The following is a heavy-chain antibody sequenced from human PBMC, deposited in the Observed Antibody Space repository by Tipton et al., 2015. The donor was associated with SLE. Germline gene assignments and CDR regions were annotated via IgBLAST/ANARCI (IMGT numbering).Heavy chain of an antibody. Sequence: SLRLSCAASGFTFDDYAMHWVRQAPGKGLEWVSGISWNSGSIDYADSVKGRFTISRDNSKNTLYLQMNSLRAEDTAVYYCARDYYGSHWYFDLWGRGTLVTVSS. CDR2: ISWNSGSI. CDR3: ARDYYGSHWYFDL. J-gene: IGHJ2*01. V-gene: IGHV3-9*01. CDR1: GFTFDDYA. D-gene: IGHD3-10*01.